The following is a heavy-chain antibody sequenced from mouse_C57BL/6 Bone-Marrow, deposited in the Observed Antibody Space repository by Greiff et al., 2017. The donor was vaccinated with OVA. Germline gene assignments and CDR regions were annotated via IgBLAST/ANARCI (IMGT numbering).Heavy chain of an antibody. D-gene: IGHD2-4*01. CDR1: GFSLSTFGMG. V-gene: IGHV8-8*01. J-gene: IGHJ4*01. Sequence: ESGPGILQPSQTLSLTCSFSGFSLSTFGMGVGWIRQPSGKGLEWLAHIWWDDDKYYNPALKSRLTLSKDTSKNQVFLKIANVHTADTATYYCARPTMITGGGAMDYWGQGTSVTVSS. CDR3: ARPTMITGGGAMDY. CDR2: IWWDDDK.